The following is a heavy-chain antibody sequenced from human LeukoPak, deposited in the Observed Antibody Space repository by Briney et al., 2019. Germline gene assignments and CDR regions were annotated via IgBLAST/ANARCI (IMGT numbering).Heavy chain of an antibody. D-gene: IGHD6-6*01. V-gene: IGHV3-48*03. Sequence: PGGSLRLSCAASGFTFSSYEMNWVRQAPGKGLEWVSYISSSGSTIYYADSVKGRFTISRDNAKNSLYLQMNSLRAEDTAVYYCARGSSSSLYYYYGMDVWGQGTTVTVSS. J-gene: IGHJ6*02. CDR2: ISSSGSTI. CDR1: GFTFSSYE. CDR3: ARGSSSSLYYYYGMDV.